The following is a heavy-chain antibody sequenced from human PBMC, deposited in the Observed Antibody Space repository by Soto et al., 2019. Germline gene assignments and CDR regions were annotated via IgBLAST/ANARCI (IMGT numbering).Heavy chain of an antibody. CDR2: IKQDGSEE. J-gene: IGHJ4*02. V-gene: IGHV3-7*01. Sequence: EVQVVESGGGLVQPGGSLRLSCVASGFTFNTYWMTWVRQAPGKGLEWVANIKQDGSEEFYVDSVGGRFTISKDNAKNSVFLQMNRLTAEDTAVYYCARLLHYGPDSWGQGTLVTVSS. CDR1: GFTFNTYW. D-gene: IGHD2-15*01. CDR3: ARLLHYGPDS.